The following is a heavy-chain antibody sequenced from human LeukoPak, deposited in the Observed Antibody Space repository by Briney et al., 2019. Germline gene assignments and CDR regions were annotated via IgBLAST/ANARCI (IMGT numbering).Heavy chain of an antibody. D-gene: IGHD2-15*01. V-gene: IGHV3-33*01. CDR1: GFTFSSYG. J-gene: IGHJ6*02. CDR3: AREFGVVVVAATNYYYYGMDV. Sequence: GGSLRLSCAASGFTFSSYGMHWVRQAPGKGLEWVAVIWYDGSNKYYADSVKGRFTISRDNSKNTLYLQMNSLRAEDTAMYYCAREFGVVVVAATNYYYYGMDVWGQGTTVTVSS. CDR2: IWYDGSNK.